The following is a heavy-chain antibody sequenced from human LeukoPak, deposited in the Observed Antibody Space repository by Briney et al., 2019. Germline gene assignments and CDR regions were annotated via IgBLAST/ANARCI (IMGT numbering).Heavy chain of an antibody. D-gene: IGHD2-2*01. CDR2: ISYDGSNK. Sequence: GRSLRLSCAASGFTFSSYGMHWVRQAPGKGLEWVAVISYDGSNKYYADSVKGRFTISRDNSKNTLYLQMNSLRAEDTAVYYCAKDRLAAMPTEDYYYYYGMDVWGQGTTVTVSS. J-gene: IGHJ6*02. CDR1: GFTFSSYG. CDR3: AKDRLAAMPTEDYYYYYGMDV. V-gene: IGHV3-30*18.